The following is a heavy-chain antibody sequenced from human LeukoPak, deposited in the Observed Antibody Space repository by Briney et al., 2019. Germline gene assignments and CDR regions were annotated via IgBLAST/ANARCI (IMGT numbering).Heavy chain of an antibody. D-gene: IGHD3-22*01. V-gene: IGHV3-15*01. CDR2: IKSKTDGGTT. J-gene: IGHJ3*02. CDR1: GFTFSNAW. CDR3: NTGDSSGYYTDDAFDI. Sequence: PGGSLRLSCAASGFTFSNAWMIWVRQAPGKGLEWVGRIKSKTDGGTTDYAAPVKGRFTISRDDSKHTLYPQMDRLERDDTARYYCNTGDSSGYYTDDAFDIWGQGTMVTVSS.